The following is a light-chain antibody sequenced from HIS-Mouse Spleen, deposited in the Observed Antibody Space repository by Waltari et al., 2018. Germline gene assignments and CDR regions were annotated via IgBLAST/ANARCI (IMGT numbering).Light chain of an antibody. CDR2: GKN. Sequence: LAHSPAVSVALGQTVRITCQGDSLRSYYASWYQQKPGQAPVLVIYGKNNRPSGIPDRFSGSSSGNTASLTITGAQAEDEADYYCNSRDSSGNHVVFGGGTKLTVL. CDR1: SLRSYY. J-gene: IGLJ2*01. CDR3: NSRDSSGNHVV. V-gene: IGLV3-19*01.